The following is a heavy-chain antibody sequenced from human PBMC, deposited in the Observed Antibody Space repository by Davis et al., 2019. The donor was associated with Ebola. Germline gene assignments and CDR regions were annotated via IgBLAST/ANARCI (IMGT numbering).Heavy chain of an antibody. CDR1: RGSVTSGTYS. Sequence: SETLSLTCNVSRGSVTSGTYSRAWLRQPPGKGLEWIGSISHSGLTYYNESLKIRLTISTDKSNNQFSLNLASVTAADTAVYFCVAMDFWIGYYPRYWGPGTLVTVSS. D-gene: IGHD3-3*01. J-gene: IGHJ4*02. V-gene: IGHV4-39*07. CDR3: VAMDFWIGYYPRY. CDR2: ISHSGLT.